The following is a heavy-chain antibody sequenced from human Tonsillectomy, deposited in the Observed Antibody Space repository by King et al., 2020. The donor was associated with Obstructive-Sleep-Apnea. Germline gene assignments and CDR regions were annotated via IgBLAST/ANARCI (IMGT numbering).Heavy chain of an antibody. J-gene: IGHJ6*02. CDR3: ARESTITDYYYGMDV. CDR2: ISYDGSNK. Sequence: VQLVESGGGVVQPGRSLRLSCAASGFTLSNNAMHWVRQAPGKGLEWEAVISYDGSNKYYADSVKGRFTISRDISKNTLNLQMHSLRAEDTAVYYCARESTITDYYYGMDVWGQGTTVTVSS. D-gene: IGHD1-14*01. V-gene: IGHV3-30*04. CDR1: GFTLSNNA.